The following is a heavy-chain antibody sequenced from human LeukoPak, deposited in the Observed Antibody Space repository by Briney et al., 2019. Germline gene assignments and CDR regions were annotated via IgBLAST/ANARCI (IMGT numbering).Heavy chain of an antibody. D-gene: IGHD2-15*01. J-gene: IGHJ4*02. V-gene: IGHV3-21*04. Sequence: PGGSLRLSCAASGFTFSSYSMNWVRQAPGKGLEWVSSISSNSSYTNYADSVKGRFTISRDNAKNSLYLQMNSLRAEDTAVYYCASTRYYFDYWGQGTLVTVSS. CDR1: GFTFSSYS. CDR3: ASTRYYFDY. CDR2: ISSNSSYT.